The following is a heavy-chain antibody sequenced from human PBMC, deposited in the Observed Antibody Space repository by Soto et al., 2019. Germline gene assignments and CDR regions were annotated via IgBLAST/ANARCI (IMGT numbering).Heavy chain of an antibody. V-gene: IGHV1-18*01. J-gene: IGHJ4*02. D-gene: IGHD3-10*01. CDR2: INVYNGNT. CDR3: ARYTSRGEYDY. CDR1: GYTFTSYG. Sequence: QVQLVQSGAEVKKPGASVKVSCKASGYTFTSYGISWVRQAPGQGLEWMGWINVYNGNTNYAQKLQGRVTMTTDTATSTAYLDLRSLRSDDTAGYFCARYTSRGEYDYGGQGTLVTVSS.